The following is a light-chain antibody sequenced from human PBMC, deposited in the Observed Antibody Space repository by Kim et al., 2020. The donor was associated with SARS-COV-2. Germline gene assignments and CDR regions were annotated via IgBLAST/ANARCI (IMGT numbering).Light chain of an antibody. CDR3: QAWDSSTVV. CDR2: QGT. Sequence: SYELTQPPSVSVSPGQTASITCSGDKLGDKYACWYQQKPGQSPVLVIYQGTKRPSGIPERFSGSNSGITATLTISGTQAMDEADYYCQAWDSSTVVFSGG. J-gene: IGLJ2*01. CDR1: KLGDKY. V-gene: IGLV3-1*01.